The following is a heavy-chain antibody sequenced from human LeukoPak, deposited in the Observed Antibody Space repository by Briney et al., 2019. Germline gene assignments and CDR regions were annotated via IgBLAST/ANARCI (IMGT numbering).Heavy chain of an antibody. V-gene: IGHV1-69*04. J-gene: IGHJ4*02. CDR1: GGTLISYA. CDR3: ARDTPSTPRDGGDYFDH. Sequence: SVKVSCKASGGTLISYAISWVRQAPGQGLEWMGRITPVLGIVNYAQKFQGRVTITADKSTSTAYVELSSLKSEDTAVYYCARDTPSTPRDGGDYFDHWGQGTLVTVSS. CDR2: ITPVLGIV. D-gene: IGHD4-23*01.